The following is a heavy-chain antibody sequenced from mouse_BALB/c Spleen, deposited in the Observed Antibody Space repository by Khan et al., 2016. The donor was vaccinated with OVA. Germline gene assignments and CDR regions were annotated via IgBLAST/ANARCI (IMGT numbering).Heavy chain of an antibody. CDR1: GFNIKDTY. V-gene: IGHV14-3*02. J-gene: IGHJ3*01. Sequence: EVQLQESGAELVKPGASVKLSCTASGFNIKDTYMHWVKQRPEQGLEWIGRIDPANGNTKYDPKFQGKATITADTSSNTAYLQLSSLTSEDTDVYYCARGFYGNLVAYWGQGTLVTVSA. CDR3: ARGFYGNLVAY. D-gene: IGHD2-1*01. CDR2: IDPANGNT.